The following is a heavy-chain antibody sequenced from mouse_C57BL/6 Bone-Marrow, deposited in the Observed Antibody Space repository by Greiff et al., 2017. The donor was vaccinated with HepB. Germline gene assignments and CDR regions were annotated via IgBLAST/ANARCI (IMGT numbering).Heavy chain of an antibody. V-gene: IGHV5-4*01. Sequence: EVQLVESGGGLVKPGGSLKLSCAASGFTFSSYAMSWVRQTPEKRLEWVATISDGGSYTYYPDNVKGRFTISRDNAKNNLYLQMSHLKSEDTAMYYCARDIHDGYYIFAYWGQGTLVTVSA. J-gene: IGHJ3*01. CDR3: ARDIHDGYYIFAY. CDR1: GFTFSSYA. D-gene: IGHD2-3*01. CDR2: ISDGGSYT.